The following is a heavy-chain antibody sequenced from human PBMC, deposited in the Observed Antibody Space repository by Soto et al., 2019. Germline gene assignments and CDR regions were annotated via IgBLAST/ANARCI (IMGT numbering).Heavy chain of an antibody. D-gene: IGHD4-17*01. CDR2: IYYSGST. J-gene: IGHJ4*02. CDR3: ARWYGGSLDY. V-gene: IGHV4-59*01. Sequence: SETLSLTCTVSGGSISSYYWSWIRQPPGKGLEWIGYIYYSGSTNYNPSLKSRVTISVDTPKNQFSLKLSSVTAADTAVYYCARWYGGSLDYWGQGTLVTVSS. CDR1: GGSISSYY.